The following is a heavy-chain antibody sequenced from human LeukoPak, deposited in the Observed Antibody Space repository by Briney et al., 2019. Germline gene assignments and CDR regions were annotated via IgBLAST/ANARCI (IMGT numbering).Heavy chain of an antibody. Sequence: GGSLRLSCAASGFTFSHYSMDWVRQAPGKGLEWVSSISRTSSDIYYADSVKGRFTISRDNAKNSLYLQMNSLRAEDTAVYYCARGVPDDYWGRGTLVTVSS. D-gene: IGHD1-14*01. J-gene: IGHJ4*02. CDR2: ISRTSSDI. V-gene: IGHV3-21*01. CDR1: GFTFSHYS. CDR3: ARGVPDDY.